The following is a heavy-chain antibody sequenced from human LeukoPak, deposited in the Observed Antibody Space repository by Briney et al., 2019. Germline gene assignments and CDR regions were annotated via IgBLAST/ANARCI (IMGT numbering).Heavy chain of an antibody. Sequence: GGSLRLSCAVSGFTFSSYAMSWVRQAPGKGLEWVSAINCSGGSTYYADSVKGRFTISRDNSNNTLYLQMNSLRAEDTAVYYCARFRDNNDYWGQGTLVTVSS. CDR1: GFTFSSYA. CDR2: INCSGGST. D-gene: IGHD2-21*02. CDR3: ARFRDNNDY. V-gene: IGHV3-23*01. J-gene: IGHJ4*02.